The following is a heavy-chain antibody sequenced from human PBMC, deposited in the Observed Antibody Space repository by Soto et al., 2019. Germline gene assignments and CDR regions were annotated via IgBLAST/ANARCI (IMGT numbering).Heavy chain of an antibody. Sequence: QVHLQQWGAGLLKPSETLSLTCAVYGGSFSGYYWNWIRQPPGKGLEWIGEINHSGSTKYNPSLKSRFTISLDTSKNQFSLRLSSVTAADTAVYYCATAYYDFWSGFSQKYYFDFWGQGTLVTVSS. CDR3: ATAYYDFWSGFSQKYYFDF. V-gene: IGHV4-34*01. CDR2: INHSGST. D-gene: IGHD3-3*01. CDR1: GGSFSGYY. J-gene: IGHJ4*02.